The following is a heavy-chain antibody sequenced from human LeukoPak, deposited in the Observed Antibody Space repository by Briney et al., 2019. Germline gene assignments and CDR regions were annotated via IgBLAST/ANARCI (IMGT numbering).Heavy chain of an antibody. Sequence: PGGSLRLSCAASVFTLLDYTSHWVRPAPSRGGEWVSLVRGDGGSAYYANSVKGGFTIARYNSKNSLYLKMISLRTESPALYYWAKEDDSSGSYYYWGQGTLVTVSA. CDR1: VFTLLDYT. CDR3: AKEDDSSGSYYY. CDR2: VRGDGGSA. D-gene: IGHD3-22*01. V-gene: IGHV3-43*01. J-gene: IGHJ4*02.